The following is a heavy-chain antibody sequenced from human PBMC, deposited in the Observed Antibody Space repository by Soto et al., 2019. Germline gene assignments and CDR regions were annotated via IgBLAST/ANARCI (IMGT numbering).Heavy chain of an antibody. CDR3: ARVATGSYNWFDP. CDR2: INRDGSTT. J-gene: IGHJ5*02. V-gene: IGHV3-74*01. D-gene: IGHD1-26*01. Sequence: EVQLVESGGGLVQPGWSLRLSCAASGFTFSSCWMHWVRQAPGKGLVWVSRINRDGSTTTYADSVKGRLLISRDNATNPLYRQVNSLRADGPAVYYCARVATGSYNWFDPWGQGTLVTFSS. CDR1: GFTFSSCW.